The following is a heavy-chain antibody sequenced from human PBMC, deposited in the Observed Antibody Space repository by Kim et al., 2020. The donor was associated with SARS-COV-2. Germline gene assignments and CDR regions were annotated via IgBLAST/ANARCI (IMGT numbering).Heavy chain of an antibody. CDR1: GFTFSNNA. Sequence: GGSLRLSCAASGFTFSNNAMHWVRQAPGKGLDWVAGIRGDQRTYYADSVNGRFTISRDDSQRTLDLQMNSLRAGDTAKCYCAKDLWQFAAKDYWGQGTLVTVSS. D-gene: IGHD6-25*01. CDR2: IRGDQRT. CDR3: AKDLWQFAAKDY. V-gene: IGHV3-23*01. J-gene: IGHJ4*02.